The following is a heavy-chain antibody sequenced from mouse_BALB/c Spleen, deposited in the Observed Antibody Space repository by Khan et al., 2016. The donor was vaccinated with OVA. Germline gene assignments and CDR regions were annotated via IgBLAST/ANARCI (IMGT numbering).Heavy chain of an antibody. J-gene: IGHJ2*01. CDR1: GYSITSDYA. V-gene: IGHV3-2*02. D-gene: IGHD1-1*01. Sequence: EVQLQESGPGLVKPSQSLSLTCTVTGYSITSDYAWNLIRQFPGNKLEWMGYISYSGSTTYNPSLKSRISITRDTSTNPFFLQLNSVTTEDTATYYCAREYGSSYYYFDYWGKGSTLTVAS. CDR2: ISYSGST. CDR3: AREYGSSYYYFDY.